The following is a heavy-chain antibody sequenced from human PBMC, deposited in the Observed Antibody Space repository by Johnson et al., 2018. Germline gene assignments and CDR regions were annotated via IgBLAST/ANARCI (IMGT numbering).Heavy chain of an antibody. J-gene: IGHJ6*03. D-gene: IGHD1-26*01. CDR1: GFTFSSYS. CDR3: ARGTEIVGATYYYYYYMDV. Sequence: VQLVESGGGLVQPGGSLRLSCAASGFTFSSYSMNWVRQAPGKGLEWVSYISSSSSTIYYADSVKGRFTIPRDNAKNSLYLQLNSLRAEDTAVYYCARGTEIVGATYYYYYYMDVWGKGTTVTVSS. CDR2: ISSSSSTI. V-gene: IGHV3-48*01.